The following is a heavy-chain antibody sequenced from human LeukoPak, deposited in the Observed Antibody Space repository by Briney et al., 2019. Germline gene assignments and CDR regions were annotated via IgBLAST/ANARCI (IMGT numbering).Heavy chain of an antibody. J-gene: IGHJ4*02. V-gene: IGHV3-30-3*01. CDR1: GFTFSSYA. Sequence: PGGSLRLSCAASGFTFSSYAMHWVRQAPGKGLEWVAVISYDGSNKYYADSVKGRFTISRDNSKNTLYLQMNGLRAEDTAVYYRARGKGVYYFDYWGQGTLVTVSS. D-gene: IGHD4-23*01. CDR2: ISYDGSNK. CDR3: ARGKGVYYFDY.